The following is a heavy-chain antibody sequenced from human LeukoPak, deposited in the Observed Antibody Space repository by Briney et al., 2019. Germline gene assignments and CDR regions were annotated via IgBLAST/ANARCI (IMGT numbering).Heavy chain of an antibody. CDR1: GDSINNYF. D-gene: IGHD2-15*01. V-gene: IGHV4-4*07. Sequence: SETLSLTCTVSGDSINNYFWSWLRQPAGKGLEWIGRINASGRTNYNSALKSRVTMSVDTSKNQFSLRVKSVTAADTAVYYCAREARASGGGGSWVSYSMDVWGQGTTVTVSS. CDR2: INASGRT. J-gene: IGHJ6*02. CDR3: AREARASGGGGSWVSYSMDV.